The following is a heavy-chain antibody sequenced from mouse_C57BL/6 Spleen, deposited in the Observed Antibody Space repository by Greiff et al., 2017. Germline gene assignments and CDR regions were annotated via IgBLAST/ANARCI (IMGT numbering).Heavy chain of an antibody. D-gene: IGHD5-2*01. CDR2: ISAGSGCT. CDR1: GFTFSSYS. V-gene: IGHV5-4*01. Sequence: EVQLVESGAGLVKPGASLKLSCAASGFTFSSYSMSWVRQTPGKGLEWVATISAGSGCTYYPDKFKGRFTMSTDKATSTVYLQISHLKSEDTAMYYCARWGIRNYYAMDDGGQGTSVTVSS. CDR3: ARWGIRNYYAMDD. J-gene: IGHJ4*01.